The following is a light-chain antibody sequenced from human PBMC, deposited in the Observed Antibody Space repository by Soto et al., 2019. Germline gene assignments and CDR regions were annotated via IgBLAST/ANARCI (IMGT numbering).Light chain of an antibody. CDR1: SSDVGAYNY. J-gene: IGLJ1*01. CDR3: TSYAGTYSFFYV. V-gene: IGLV2-8*01. CDR2: EVS. Sequence: QSALTQPASASGSPGQSVTISSTGTSSDVGAYNYVSWYQQLPGKAPKLIIYEVSKRPSGVPDRFSGSKSGNTASLTVSGLQAEDEADYYCTSYAGTYSFFYVFGTGTKVTVL.